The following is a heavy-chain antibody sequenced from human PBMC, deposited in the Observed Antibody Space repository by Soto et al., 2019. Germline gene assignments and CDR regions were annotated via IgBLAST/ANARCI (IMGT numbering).Heavy chain of an antibody. J-gene: IGHJ4*02. CDR3: ARGASPLIDY. D-gene: IGHD1-26*01. CDR2: INAGNGNT. V-gene: IGHV1-3*01. CDR1: GYTFTNYA. Sequence: ASVKVSCKASGYTFTNYAIHWVRQAPGQRPEWMGWINAGNGNTKYSQKFQGRVTITSDTSASTAYMELSSLRSEDTAVYYCARGASPLIDYWGQGTLVTVSS.